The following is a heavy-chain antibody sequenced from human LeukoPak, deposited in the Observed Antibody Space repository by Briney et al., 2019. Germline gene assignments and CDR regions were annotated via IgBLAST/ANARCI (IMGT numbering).Heavy chain of an antibody. Sequence: PGGSLRLSCAASGFTFSSYGMHWVRQAPGKGLKWVAVISYDGSNKYYADSVKGRFTISRDNSKNTLYLQMNSLRAEDTAVYYCAKDHSHYYGDYLFDYWGQGTLVTVSS. D-gene: IGHD4-17*01. CDR2: ISYDGSNK. CDR3: AKDHSHYYGDYLFDY. CDR1: GFTFSSYG. V-gene: IGHV3-30*18. J-gene: IGHJ4*02.